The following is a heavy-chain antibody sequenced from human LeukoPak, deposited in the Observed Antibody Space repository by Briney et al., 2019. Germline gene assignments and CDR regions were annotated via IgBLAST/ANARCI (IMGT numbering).Heavy chain of an antibody. CDR2: IYNGDNT. J-gene: IGHJ4*02. CDR3: ARASQWLAFDS. V-gene: IGHV3-66*01. D-gene: IGHD6-19*01. Sequence: GGSLRLSCAASGFIVSRNYMTWVRQAPGKGLEWVSVIYNGDNTNYADSVKGRFTISRDSSKNTLFLQMNSLRAEDTAVYYCARASQWLAFDSWGQGTLVTVSS. CDR1: GFIVSRNY.